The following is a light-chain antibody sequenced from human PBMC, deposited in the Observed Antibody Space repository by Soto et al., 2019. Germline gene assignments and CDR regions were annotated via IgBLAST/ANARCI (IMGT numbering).Light chain of an antibody. Sequence: QSALTQPASVSGSPGQPITISCTGTSSDVGGHNYVSWYQQHPGKAPKLMIYDVSNRPSGVSNRFSGSKSGNTASLTISGHQAEDEADYYCSSYTSSSTLVFGGGTKLTVL. CDR1: SSDVGGHNY. CDR2: DVS. J-gene: IGLJ2*01. V-gene: IGLV2-14*01. CDR3: SSYTSSSTLV.